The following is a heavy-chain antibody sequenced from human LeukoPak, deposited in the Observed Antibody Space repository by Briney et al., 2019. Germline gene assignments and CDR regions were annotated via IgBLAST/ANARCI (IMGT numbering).Heavy chain of an antibody. V-gene: IGHV4-39*01. CDR1: GGSIGNNNYY. Sequence: SETLSLTCSVSGGSIGNNNYYWGWIRQPPGKGLEWIGSIYNSGSTYYNPSLKSRVTVSVDRTKNQFSLKLNSVTAADTAVYYCARHVASYDFDYWGQGTLVTVSS. D-gene: IGHD2-21*01. J-gene: IGHJ4*02. CDR3: ARHVASYDFDY. CDR2: IYNSGST.